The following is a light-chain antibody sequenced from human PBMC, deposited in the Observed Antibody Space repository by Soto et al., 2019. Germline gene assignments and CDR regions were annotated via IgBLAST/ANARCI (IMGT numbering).Light chain of an antibody. J-gene: IGKJ1*01. CDR3: QQYNSYSKT. V-gene: IGKV1-5*01. Sequence: DTQMTQSPSTLSASVGDRVTITCRASQSISSWLAWYQQKPGKAPKLLIYDASSLDSGVPSRFSGSGSGTEFTLTISSLQPDDFATYYCQQYNSYSKTFGQGTKVDIK. CDR2: DAS. CDR1: QSISSW.